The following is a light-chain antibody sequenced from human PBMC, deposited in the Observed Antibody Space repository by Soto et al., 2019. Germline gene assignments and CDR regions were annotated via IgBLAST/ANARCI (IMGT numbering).Light chain of an antibody. CDR3: MRALQTPT. CDR2: LAS. V-gene: IGKV2-28*01. CDR1: QSLLYRDGRTF. J-gene: IGKJ4*01. Sequence: DIVMTQSPLCLAVTPGEPASISCRSSQSLLYRDGRTFLDWYLQRPGQSPQVLIYLASKRASGVPDRFSGSGSGTDFTLKISRVEAEDVGIYYCMRALQTPTFGGGTKVDIK.